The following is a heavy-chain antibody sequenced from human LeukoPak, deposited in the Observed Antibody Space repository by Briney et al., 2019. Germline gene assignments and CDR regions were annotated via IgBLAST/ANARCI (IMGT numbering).Heavy chain of an antibody. Sequence: TLSLTCTVSGGSLSSGGYYWSWIRQHPGKGLEWIGYIYYSGSTYYNPSLKSRVTISVDTSKNQFSLKLSSVTAADTAVYYCARGRATVTTALDYWGQGTLVTVSS. CDR3: ARGRATVTTALDY. V-gene: IGHV4-31*03. CDR1: GGSLSSGGYY. J-gene: IGHJ4*02. CDR2: IYYSGST. D-gene: IGHD4-17*01.